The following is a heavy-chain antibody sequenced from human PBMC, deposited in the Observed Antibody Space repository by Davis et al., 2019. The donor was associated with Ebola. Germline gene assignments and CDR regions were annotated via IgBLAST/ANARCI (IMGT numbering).Heavy chain of an antibody. V-gene: IGHV1-18*04. D-gene: IGHD5-12*01. Sequence: AASVKVSCKASGYTFTNYGITWVRQAPGQGLEWMGWINPHNGNTNYAQNVQGRVIMTSDTATTTAYMEVGSLRSDDTAVYYCARATRQYVATITNYWGQGTLVTVSS. CDR2: INPHNGNT. CDR3: ARATRQYVATITNY. CDR1: GYTFTNYG. J-gene: IGHJ4*02.